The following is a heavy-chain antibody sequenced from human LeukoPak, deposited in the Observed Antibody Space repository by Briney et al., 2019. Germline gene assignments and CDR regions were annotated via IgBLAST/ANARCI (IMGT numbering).Heavy chain of an antibody. CDR3: ARRDYYDSSGCFDY. D-gene: IGHD3-22*01. CDR1: GYTFTSYG. J-gene: IGHJ4*02. CDR2: ISAYNGNT. V-gene: IGHV1-18*01. Sequence: GASVKVSCKASGYTFTSYGISWVRQAPGQGLEWMGWISAYNGNTNYAQKLQGIVTMTTDTSTSTAYMELRSLRSDDTAVYYCARRDYYDSSGCFDYWGQGTLVTVSS.